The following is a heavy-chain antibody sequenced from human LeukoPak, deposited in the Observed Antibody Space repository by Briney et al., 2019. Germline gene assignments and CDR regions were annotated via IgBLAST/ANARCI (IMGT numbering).Heavy chain of an antibody. J-gene: IGHJ4*02. CDR3: AKRGVVVRVVLVGFHREAYYFDS. CDR2: LSGSGGGT. CDR1: GFTFSSYS. V-gene: IGHV3-23*01. D-gene: IGHD3-10*01. Sequence: GGSLSLSCAASGFTFSSYSMNWVRQAPGKGLEWVAGLSGSGGGTKYADSVKGRFTISRDNSKNTLYLQMNGLRAEDTAVYFCAKRGVVVRVVLVGFHREAYYFDSWGQGALVTVSS.